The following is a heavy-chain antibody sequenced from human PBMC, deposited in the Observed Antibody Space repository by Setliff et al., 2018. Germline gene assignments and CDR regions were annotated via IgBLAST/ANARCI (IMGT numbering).Heavy chain of an antibody. CDR3: ARAVVPAAIGYYYYGMDV. D-gene: IGHD2-2*01. CDR2: IIPIFGTA. J-gene: IGHJ6*02. CDR1: GGTFSSYA. Sequence: GASVKVSCKASGGTFSSYAISWVRQAPGQGLEWMGGIIPIFGTANYAQKFQGRVTITADESTSTAYMELSSLRSEDTAVYYCARAVVPAAIGYYYYGMDVWGQGTTVTVSS. V-gene: IGHV1-69*13.